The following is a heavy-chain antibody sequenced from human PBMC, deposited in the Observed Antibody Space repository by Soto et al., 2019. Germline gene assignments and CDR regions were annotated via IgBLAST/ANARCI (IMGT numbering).Heavy chain of an antibody. Sequence: GGSLRLSCAASGCTFSNAWMNWVSQAPGKGLEWVGRIKSKTDGGTTDYAAPVKGRFTISRDDSKNTLYLQMNSLKTEDTAVYYCTTENRQWLVLDGDYFDYWGQGTLVTLSS. CDR1: GCTFSNAW. D-gene: IGHD6-19*01. CDR3: TTENRQWLVLDGDYFDY. J-gene: IGHJ4*02. CDR2: IKSKTDGGTT. V-gene: IGHV3-15*07.